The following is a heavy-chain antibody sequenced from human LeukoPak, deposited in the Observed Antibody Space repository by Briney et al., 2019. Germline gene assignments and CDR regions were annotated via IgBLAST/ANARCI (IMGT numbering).Heavy chain of an antibody. CDR3: ARHDEECPGEYCFLLSFDY. V-gene: IGHV4-59*08. CDR2: VHSSGRT. CDR1: GGSINNFY. Sequence: SETLSLTCTVSGGSINNFYWSWIRQSPGKGLEWIGYVHSSGRTDYNPSLRSRVSMSADTSKSQLSLRLTSVTAADTAVYFCARHDEECPGEYCFLLSFDYWGPGSLVTVSP. D-gene: IGHD2-8*02. J-gene: IGHJ4*01.